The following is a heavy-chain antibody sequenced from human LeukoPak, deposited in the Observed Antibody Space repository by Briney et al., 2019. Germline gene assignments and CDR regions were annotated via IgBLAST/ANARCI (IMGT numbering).Heavy chain of an antibody. CDR2: IYSGGST. D-gene: IGHD3-10*01. CDR3: ALLWYGELPQVDY. CDR1: GFAVSHNY. V-gene: IGHV3-53*01. J-gene: IGHJ4*02. Sequence: GKSLRLSCAASGFAVSHNYMSWVRQAPGKGLEWVSCIYSGGSTDYADSVKGRFTISRDNSKNTLYLQMNSLTAEDTAVYYCALLWYGELPQVDYWGQGTLVTVSS.